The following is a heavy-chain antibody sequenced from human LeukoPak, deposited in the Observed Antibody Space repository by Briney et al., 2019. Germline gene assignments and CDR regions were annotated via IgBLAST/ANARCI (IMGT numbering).Heavy chain of an antibody. V-gene: IGHV3-7*01. J-gene: IGHJ4*02. D-gene: IGHD1-26*01. CDR3: ARDDSGSYYDY. Sequence: GGSLRLSCAASGFTFSTYWMSWVRQAPGKGLEWVANIKQDGSEKYYVDSVKGRFTITNDNAKTSLYLQMNSLRAEDTAVYYCARDDSGSYYDYWGQGTLVTVSS. CDR1: GFTFSTYW. CDR2: IKQDGSEK.